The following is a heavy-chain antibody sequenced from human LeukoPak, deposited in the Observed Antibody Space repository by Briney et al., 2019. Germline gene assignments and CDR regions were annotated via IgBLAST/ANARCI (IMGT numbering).Heavy chain of an antibody. J-gene: IGHJ4*02. CDR3: ARVGYYYGAGSHFKALDS. CDR1: GYTFSDYY. D-gene: IGHD3-10*01. V-gene: IGHV1-2*04. CDR2: INPDSGDT. Sequence: GASVKVSCKASGYTFSDYYIHWVRQAPGQGLEWMGWINPDSGDTNYEQKFQDWVTMTRDTSVNTVYMELSSLKPDDTAVYYCARVGYYYGAGSHFKALDSWGQGTLVIVSS.